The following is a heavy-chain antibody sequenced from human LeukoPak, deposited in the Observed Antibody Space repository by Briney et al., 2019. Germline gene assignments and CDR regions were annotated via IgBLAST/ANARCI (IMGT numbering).Heavy chain of an antibody. J-gene: IGHJ4*02. CDR2: IDPSDSYT. CDR1: GYRFTNYW. Sequence: GESLKISCKGSGYRFTNYWITWVRQMPGKGLECVGKIDPSDSYTNYSPSFQGHVTISADESINTAYLQWSSLEASDIAIYFCARHLGGYTHFDYWGQGTLVTVSS. D-gene: IGHD3-22*01. V-gene: IGHV5-10-1*01. CDR3: ARHLGGYTHFDY.